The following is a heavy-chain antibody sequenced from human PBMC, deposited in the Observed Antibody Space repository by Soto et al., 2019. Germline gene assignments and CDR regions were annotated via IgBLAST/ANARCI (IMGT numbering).Heavy chain of an antibody. CDR1: GYTFTSYA. D-gene: IGHD3-3*01. V-gene: IGHV7-4-1*01. CDR2: INTNTGNP. J-gene: IGHJ6*02. Sequence: ASVKVSCKASGYTFTSYAMNWVRQAPGQGLEWMGWINTNTGNPTYAQGFTGRFVFSLDTSVSTAYLQICSLKAEDTAVYYCARDGKNYDFWSGFYYYYYGMDVWGQGTTVTVFS. CDR3: ARDGKNYDFWSGFYYYYYGMDV.